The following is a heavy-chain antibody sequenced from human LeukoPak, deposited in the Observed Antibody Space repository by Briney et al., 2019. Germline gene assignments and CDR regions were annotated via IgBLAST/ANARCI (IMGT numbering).Heavy chain of an antibody. CDR3: ATGYCSGGSCSNWFDP. V-gene: IGHV1-24*01. J-gene: IGHJ5*02. D-gene: IGHD2-15*01. CDR1: GYTLTELS. Sequence: GASVKVSCKVSGYTLTELSMHWVRQAPGKGLEWMGGFDPVDGETIYAQKFQGRVTMTEDTSTDTAYMELSSLRSEDTAVYYCATGYCSGGSCSNWFDPWGQGTLVTVSS. CDR2: FDPVDGET.